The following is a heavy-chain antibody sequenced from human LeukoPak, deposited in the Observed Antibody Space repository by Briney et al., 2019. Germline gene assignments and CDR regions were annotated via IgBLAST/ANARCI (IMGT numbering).Heavy chain of an antibody. CDR3: FSTNSTPGGNWFDP. V-gene: IGHV3-73*01. J-gene: IGHJ5*02. Sequence: GGSLKLSCVGFGFSFSDSAIHWVRQAAGKGLEWVGRIRSEPKNFATAYAASVRGRFTISRDDSKNTAYLQMDGLKNEDTALYYSFSTNSTPGGNWFDPWGQGALVTVSS. D-gene: IGHD2-8*01. CDR1: GFSFSDSA. CDR2: IRSEPKNFAT.